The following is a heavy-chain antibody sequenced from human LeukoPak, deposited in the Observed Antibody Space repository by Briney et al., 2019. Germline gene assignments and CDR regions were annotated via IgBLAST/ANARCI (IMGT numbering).Heavy chain of an antibody. CDR2: ISGSGGRT. D-gene: IGHD1-26*01. J-gene: IGHJ4*01. CDR3: ARDWEADF. CDR1: EFTFSSYA. Sequence: PGGSLRLSCAASEFTFSSYAMSWVRQAPGKGLEWVSVISGSGGRTYYADSVKGRFTISRDNSKNTLYLQMNSLRGEDTAKYYCARDWEADFWGHGTLVTVSS. V-gene: IGHV3-23*01.